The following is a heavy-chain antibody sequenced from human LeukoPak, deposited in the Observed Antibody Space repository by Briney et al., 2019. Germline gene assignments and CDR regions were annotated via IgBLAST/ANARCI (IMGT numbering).Heavy chain of an antibody. CDR2: LYSDGNT. V-gene: IGHV3-53*01. CDR3: ARGVEPLAANTLAY. D-gene: IGHD1-14*01. Sequence: PGGSLRLSCAASGFTVITNDMTCVRQAPGKGLEWVSVLYSDGNTKYADSVQGRFTISSDNSKNTLYLEMNSLSPDDTAVYYCARGVEPLAANTLAYWGQGTLVTVSS. CDR1: GFTVITND. J-gene: IGHJ4*02.